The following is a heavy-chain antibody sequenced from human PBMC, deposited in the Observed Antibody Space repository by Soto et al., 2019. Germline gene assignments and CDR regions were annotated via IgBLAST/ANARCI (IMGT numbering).Heavy chain of an antibody. V-gene: IGHV5-10-1*01. CDR3: ARRKLTGTTWFDH. Sequence: PGESLKVSCNGSGYSFTSYWISWVRQMPGKGLEWMGRIDPSDSYTNYSPSFQGHVTISADKSISTAYLQWSSLKASDTAMYYCARRKLTGTTWFDHWGQGTLVTVSS. CDR2: IDPSDSYT. J-gene: IGHJ5*02. D-gene: IGHD1-7*01. CDR1: GYSFTSYW.